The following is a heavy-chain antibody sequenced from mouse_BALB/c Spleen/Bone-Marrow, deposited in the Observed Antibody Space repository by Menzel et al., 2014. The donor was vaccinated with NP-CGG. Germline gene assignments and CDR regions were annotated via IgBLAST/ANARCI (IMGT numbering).Heavy chain of an antibody. CDR2: VDPANGNT. Sequence: VQLQQSGAELVKPGASVKLSCTASGFNIKDTYMHWVKQRPEQGLEWIGRVDPANGNTKYDPKFQGKATITADTSSNTAYLQLSSLTSEDTAVYYWARYRLGTYFDYWGQGTTLTVSS. V-gene: IGHV14-3*02. CDR1: GFNIKDTY. D-gene: IGHD2-14*01. CDR3: ARYRLGTYFDY. J-gene: IGHJ2*01.